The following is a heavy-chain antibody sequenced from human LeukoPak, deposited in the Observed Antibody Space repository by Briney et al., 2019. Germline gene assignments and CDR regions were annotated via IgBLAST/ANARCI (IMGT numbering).Heavy chain of an antibody. CDR1: GGSISSYY. CDR2: IYYSGST. Sequence: SETLSLTCTVSGGSISSYYWSWIRQPPGKGLEWIGYIYYSGSTNYNPSLKSRVTISVDTSKNQFSLKLSSVTAADTAVYYCARGRGEGRGIALIRGVRAPSYNWFDPWGHGTLVTVSS. J-gene: IGHJ5*02. D-gene: IGHD3-10*01. V-gene: IGHV4-59*01. CDR3: ARGRGEGRGIALIRGVRAPSYNWFDP.